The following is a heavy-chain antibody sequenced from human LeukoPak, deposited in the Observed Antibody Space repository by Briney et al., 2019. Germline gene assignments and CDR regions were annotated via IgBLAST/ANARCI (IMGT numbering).Heavy chain of an antibody. CDR3: ARGGRDYYGSGSYYNSRNPSYYYGMDV. J-gene: IGHJ6*02. D-gene: IGHD3-10*01. V-gene: IGHV4-39*07. Sequence: PSETLSLTCTVSGGSISSSSYYWGWIRQPPGKGLEWIGEINHSGSTNYNPSLKSRVTISVDTSKNQFSLKLSSVTAADTAVYYCARGGRDYYGSGSYYNSRNPSYYYGMDVWGQGTTVTVSS. CDR2: INHSGST. CDR1: GGSISSSSYY.